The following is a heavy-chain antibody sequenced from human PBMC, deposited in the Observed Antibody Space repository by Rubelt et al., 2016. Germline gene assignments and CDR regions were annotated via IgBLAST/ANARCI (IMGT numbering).Heavy chain of an antibody. CDR2: INHSGST. Sequence: QVQLQQWGAGLLKPSETLSLTCAVYGGSFSGYYWSWIRQPPGKGLEWIGEINHSGSTNYNPSLKSQDTKSVNTSKNQLSLKLISGTAADTAVYYCARTPFIRRGMDVWGQGTTVTVSS. CDR3: ARTPFIRRGMDV. CDR1: GGSFSGYY. J-gene: IGHJ6*02. D-gene: IGHD6-6*01. V-gene: IGHV4-34*01.